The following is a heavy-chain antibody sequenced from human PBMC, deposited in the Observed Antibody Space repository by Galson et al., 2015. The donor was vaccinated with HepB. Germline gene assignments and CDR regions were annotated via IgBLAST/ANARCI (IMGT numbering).Heavy chain of an antibody. CDR2: IYYSGST. D-gene: IGHD2-21*02. Sequence: SETLSLTCTVSGDSISNNSYFWGWIRQPPGKGPEWIGSIYYSGSTYFNPSLKSRVIISVDTSKNQFSLKVSSVTAADTAVYYCARHFRVVTTMEPIAENWFDPWGQGIPVTVSS. V-gene: IGHV4-39*01. CDR1: GDSISNNSYF. J-gene: IGHJ5*01. CDR3: ARHFRVVTTMEPIAENWFDP.